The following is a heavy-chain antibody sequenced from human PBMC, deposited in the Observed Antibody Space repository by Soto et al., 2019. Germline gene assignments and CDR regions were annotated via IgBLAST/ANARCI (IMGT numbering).Heavy chain of an antibody. V-gene: IGHV3-23*01. J-gene: IGHJ6*03. Sequence: GGSLRLSCAASGFTFSSYAMSWVRQAPGKGLEWVSAISGSGGSTYYADSVKGRFTISRDNSKNTLYLQMSSLRAEDTAVYYCAKSKDRVVPAAMPFTSLMYYYYMDVWGKGTTVTVSS. CDR1: GFTFSSYA. CDR2: ISGSGGST. CDR3: AKSKDRVVPAAMPFTSLMYYYYMDV. D-gene: IGHD2-2*01.